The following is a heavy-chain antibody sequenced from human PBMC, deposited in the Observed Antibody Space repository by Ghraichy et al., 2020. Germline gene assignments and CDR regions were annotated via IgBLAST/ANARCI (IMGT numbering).Heavy chain of an antibody. Sequence: GESLNISCAASGFTFSSYSMNWVRQAPGKGLEWVSSISSSSSYIYYADSVKGRFTISRDNAKNSLYLQMNSLRAEDTAVYYCARDFQPDSDYYYYGMDVWGQGTTVTVSS. CDR2: ISSSSSYI. CDR3: ARDFQPDSDYYYYGMDV. CDR1: GFTFSSYS. V-gene: IGHV3-21*01. J-gene: IGHJ6*02. D-gene: IGHD2-21*02.